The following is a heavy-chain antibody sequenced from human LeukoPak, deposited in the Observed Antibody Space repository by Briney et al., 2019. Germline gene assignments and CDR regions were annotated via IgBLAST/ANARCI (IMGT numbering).Heavy chain of an antibody. CDR1: DDSISDYY. CDR3: ARLRRGGMVRGVITNWFDP. CDR2: IYYSGST. V-gene: IGHV4-59*08. D-gene: IGHD3-10*01. Sequence: SETLSLTCTVSDDSISDYYRGWIRQPPGKGLEWIGYIYYSGSTNYNPSLKSRVTISVDTSKNQFSLKLSSVTAADTAVYYCARLRRGGMVRGVITNWFDPWGQGTLVTVSS. J-gene: IGHJ5*02.